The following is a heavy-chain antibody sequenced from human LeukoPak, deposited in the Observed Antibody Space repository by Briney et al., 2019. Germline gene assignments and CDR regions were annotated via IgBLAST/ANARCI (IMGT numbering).Heavy chain of an antibody. CDR2: IYYSGST. CDR1: GGSISSSSYY. J-gene: IGHJ4*02. Sequence: PSDTLSLTCTVSGGSISSSSYYWGWIRQPPGKGLEWIGSIYYSGSTYYNPSLKSRVTISVDTSKNQFSLKLSSVTAADTAVHYCARERYSSGCPDYWGQGTLVTVSS. D-gene: IGHD6-19*01. V-gene: IGHV4-39*02. CDR3: ARERYSSGCPDY.